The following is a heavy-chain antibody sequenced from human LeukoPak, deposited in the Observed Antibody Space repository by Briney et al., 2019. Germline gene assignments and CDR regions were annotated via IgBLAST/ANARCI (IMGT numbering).Heavy chain of an antibody. D-gene: IGHD4-23*01. CDR1: GGSISSHY. CDR3: ARAIRPYGGNSGYFDY. J-gene: IGHJ4*02. CDR2: IYYSGST. Sequence: SETLSLTCTVSGGSISSHYWSWIRQPPGKGLEWIGYIYYSGSTNYNPSLKSRVTISVDTSKNQFSLKLSSVTAADTAVYYCARAIRPYGGNSGYFDYWGQGTLVTVSS. V-gene: IGHV4-59*11.